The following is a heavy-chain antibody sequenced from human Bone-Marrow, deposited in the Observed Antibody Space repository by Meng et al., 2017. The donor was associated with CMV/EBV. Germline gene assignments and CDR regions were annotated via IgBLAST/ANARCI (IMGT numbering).Heavy chain of an antibody. Sequence: KVSCKGSGYSFTSYWIGWVRQMPGKGLEWMGIIYPGDSDMRYSPSFQGQVTISVDKSINTAYLQWSSLEASDTAIYYCARDLGYCTNGVCSMDYWGQGPLVTVPS. CDR1: GYSFTSYW. D-gene: IGHD2-8*01. CDR3: ARDLGYCTNGVCSMDY. J-gene: IGHJ4*02. V-gene: IGHV5-51*01. CDR2: IYPGDSDM.